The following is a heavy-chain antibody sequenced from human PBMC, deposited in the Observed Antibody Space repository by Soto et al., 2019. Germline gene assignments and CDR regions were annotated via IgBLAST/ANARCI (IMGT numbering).Heavy chain of an antibody. Sequence: EVQLLESGGGLVQPGGSLRLSCAASGFTFSSYAMSWVRQAPGKGLEWVSAISGSGGRTYYADSVKGRFTISRDNSKNPLYLQLNSRRAEDTAVYYRAKSRGGWWLRGRVDQWGQGNLVTVS. J-gene: IGHJ4*02. CDR1: GFTFSSYA. CDR2: ISGSGGRT. CDR3: AKSRGGWWLRGRVDQ. D-gene: IGHD5-12*01. V-gene: IGHV3-23*01.